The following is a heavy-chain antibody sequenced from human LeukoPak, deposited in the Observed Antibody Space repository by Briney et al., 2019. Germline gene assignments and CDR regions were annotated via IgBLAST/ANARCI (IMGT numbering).Heavy chain of an antibody. V-gene: IGHV1-58*02. Sequence: SVKVSCKPSGLTFSTSAIQWVRQARGQSVEWMGWIVVGNGNTRYAQKLQERLTITRDMSTSTAYMELSSLRSEDTAVYYCAAETYIQGCCNFDVWGQGTLITVSS. J-gene: IGHJ3*01. CDR3: AAETYIQGCCNFDV. CDR1: GLTFSTSA. CDR2: IVVGNGNT. D-gene: IGHD2/OR15-2a*01.